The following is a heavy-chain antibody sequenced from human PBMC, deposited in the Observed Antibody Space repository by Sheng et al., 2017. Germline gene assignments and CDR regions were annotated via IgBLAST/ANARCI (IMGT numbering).Heavy chain of an antibody. CDR3: AKGQSTYSKSFDC. Sequence: VQLVESGGGVVQPGRSLRLSCSVSGFTFSSYAMSWVRQAPGKGLEWVSTIIGSGDSTYYADSVKGRLTISRDNSKNTLYLQMNSLRAEDTAEYYCAKGQSTYSKSFDCWGQGTLVTVSS. CDR2: IIGSGDST. V-gene: IGHV3-23*04. CDR1: GFTFSSYA. J-gene: IGHJ4*02. D-gene: IGHD5-18*01.